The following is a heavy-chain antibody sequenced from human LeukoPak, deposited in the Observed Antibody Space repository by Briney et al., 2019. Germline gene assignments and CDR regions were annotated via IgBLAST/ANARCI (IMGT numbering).Heavy chain of an antibody. CDR2: ISYDGSNK. Sequence: GGSLRLSCAASGFTFSSYAMHWVRQAPGKGLEWVAVISYDGSNKYYADSVKGRFTISRDNSKNTLYLQMNNLRAEDTAVYYCAKTSGGNYWGQGTLVTVSS. CDR3: AKTSGGNY. D-gene: IGHD4-23*01. CDR1: GFTFSSYA. J-gene: IGHJ4*02. V-gene: IGHV3-30*04.